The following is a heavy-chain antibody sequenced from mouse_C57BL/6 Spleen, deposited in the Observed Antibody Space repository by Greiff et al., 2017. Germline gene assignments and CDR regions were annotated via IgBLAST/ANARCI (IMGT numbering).Heavy chain of an antibody. CDR2: INYDGSST. Sequence: EVHLVESEGGLVQPGSSMKLSCTASGFTFSDYYMAWVRQVPEKGLEWVANINYDGSSTYYLDSLKSRFIISRDNAKNILYLQMSSLKAEDTATYYCARDEGLLLRDWYFDVWGTGTTVTVSS. V-gene: IGHV5-16*01. D-gene: IGHD2-3*01. CDR3: ARDEGLLLRDWYFDV. CDR1: GFTFSDYY. J-gene: IGHJ1*03.